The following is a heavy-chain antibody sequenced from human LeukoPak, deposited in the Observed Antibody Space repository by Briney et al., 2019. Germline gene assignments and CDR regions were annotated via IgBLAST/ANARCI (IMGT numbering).Heavy chain of an antibody. CDR3: ARPDDYGDYFDY. J-gene: IGHJ4*02. CDR1: GFTFSNYG. CDR2: ISSVTNTI. D-gene: IGHD4-17*01. V-gene: IGHV3-48*01. Sequence: PGGSLRLSCAASGFTFSNYGMNWVRQAPGKGLEWLSYISSVTNTIYYADSVKGRFTISRDNAKNSLYLQMNSLRAEDTAVYYCARPDDYGDYFDYWGQGTLVTVSS.